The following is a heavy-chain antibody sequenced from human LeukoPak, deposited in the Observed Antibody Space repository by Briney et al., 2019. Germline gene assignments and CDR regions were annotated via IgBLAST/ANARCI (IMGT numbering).Heavy chain of an antibody. D-gene: IGHD1-26*01. Sequence: PEGSLRLSCAASGFTFSSYWMSWVRQAPGKGLEWVANIKQDGSEKYYVDSVKGRFTISRDNAKNSLYLQMNSLRAEDTAVYYCARDIGPPVGATGGLYYYYYMDVWGKGTTVTISS. CDR2: IKQDGSEK. J-gene: IGHJ6*03. V-gene: IGHV3-7*01. CDR1: GFTFSSYW. CDR3: ARDIGPPVGATGGLYYYYYMDV.